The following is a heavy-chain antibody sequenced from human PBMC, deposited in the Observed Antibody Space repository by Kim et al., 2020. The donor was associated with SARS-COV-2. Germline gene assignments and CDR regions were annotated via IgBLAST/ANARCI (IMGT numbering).Heavy chain of an antibody. J-gene: IGHJ4*02. CDR3: ARSYSGYENFDY. CDR1: GGSFSGYY. Sequence: SETLSLTCAVYGGSFSGYYWSWIRQPPGKGLEWIGEINHSGSTNYNPSLKSRVTISVDTSKNQFSLKLSSVTAADTAVYYCARSYSGYENFDYWGQGTLVTVSS. V-gene: IGHV4-34*01. D-gene: IGHD5-12*01. CDR2: INHSGST.